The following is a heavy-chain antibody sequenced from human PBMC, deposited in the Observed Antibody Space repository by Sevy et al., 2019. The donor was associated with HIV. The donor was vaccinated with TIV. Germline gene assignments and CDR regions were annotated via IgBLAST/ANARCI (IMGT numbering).Heavy chain of an antibody. J-gene: IGHJ6*02. CDR2: IRYDGSNK. D-gene: IGHD3-22*01. V-gene: IGHV3-30*02. CDR3: AKEVGDSSGYYDVVYYYYGMDV. CDR1: GFTFSSYG. Sequence: GGSLRLSCAASGFTFSSYGMHWVRQAPGKGLEWVAFIRYDGSNKYYADSVKGRFTISRDNSKNTLYLQMNSLRAEDTAVYYCAKEVGDSSGYYDVVYYYYGMDVWGQGTTVTVSS.